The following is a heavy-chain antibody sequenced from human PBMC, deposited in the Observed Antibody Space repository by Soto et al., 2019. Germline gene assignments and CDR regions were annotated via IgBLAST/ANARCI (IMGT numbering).Heavy chain of an antibody. V-gene: IGHV1-2*02. CDR1: GYTFTGYY. J-gene: IGHJ4*02. CDR3: ARETKYNWNTFDY. Sequence: ASVKVSCKASGYTFTGYYMHWVRQAPGQGLEWMGWINPNSGGTNYAQKFQGRVTMTRDTSISTAYMELSRLRSDDTAVYYCARETKYNWNTFDYWGQGTLVTVS. CDR2: INPNSGGT. D-gene: IGHD1-20*01.